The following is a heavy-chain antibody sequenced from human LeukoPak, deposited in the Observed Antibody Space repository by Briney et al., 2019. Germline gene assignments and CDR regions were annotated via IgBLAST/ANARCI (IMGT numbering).Heavy chain of an antibody. Sequence: GGSLRLSCAASGFTFNSYSMHWVRQAPGKGLESVANINQDGTDKYYVDSLKGRFTISRDNAKNSLYLQMNSLRAEDTAVYYCARVGSYEFDYWGQGTLVTVSS. CDR2: INQDGTDK. V-gene: IGHV3-7*01. J-gene: IGHJ4*02. CDR1: GFTFNSYS. D-gene: IGHD1-26*01. CDR3: ARVGSYEFDY.